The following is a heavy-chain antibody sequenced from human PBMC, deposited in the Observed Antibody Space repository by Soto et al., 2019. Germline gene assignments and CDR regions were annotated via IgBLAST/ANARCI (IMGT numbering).Heavy chain of an antibody. CDR3: ARGRCSGGSCSYYFDY. Sequence: PSETKSLTCAVYGGSFSCYYWSWIRQHTGKGLEWIGEINHSGSTNYNPSLKSRVTISVDTSKNQFSLKLSSVTAADTAVYYCARGRCSGGSCSYYFDYWGQGTLVTVSS. CDR2: INHSGST. V-gene: IGHV4-34*01. D-gene: IGHD2-15*01. CDR1: GGSFSCYY. J-gene: IGHJ4*02.